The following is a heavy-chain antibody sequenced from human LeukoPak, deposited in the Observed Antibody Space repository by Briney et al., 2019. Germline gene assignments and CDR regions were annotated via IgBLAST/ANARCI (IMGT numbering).Heavy chain of an antibody. CDR2: LYSTGST. V-gene: IGHV4-4*07. CDR3: ARTTGYSSSWYNYYYMDV. D-gene: IGHD6-13*01. Sequence: PSETLSLTCTFSGGSISPYYWSWIRQPAGKGLEWIGRLYSTGSTIYNPSLKSRVTISVDTSKNQFSLKLSSVTAADTAVYYCARTTGYSSSWYNYYYMDVWGKGTTVTVSS. CDR1: GGSISPYY. J-gene: IGHJ6*03.